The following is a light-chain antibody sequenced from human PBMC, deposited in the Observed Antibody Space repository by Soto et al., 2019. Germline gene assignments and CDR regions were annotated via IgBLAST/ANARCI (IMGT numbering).Light chain of an antibody. V-gene: IGKV3-20*01. CDR2: GVS. CDR3: QQYNNWWT. Sequence: ETVLTQSPGTLSLSPGERATLSCRASQSVSSNYLVWYQQKPGQAPRLLISGVSTRATGIPDRFSGSGSGTDFTLTISSLQSEDFAVYYCQQYNNWWTFGQGTKVDNK. J-gene: IGKJ1*01. CDR1: QSVSSNY.